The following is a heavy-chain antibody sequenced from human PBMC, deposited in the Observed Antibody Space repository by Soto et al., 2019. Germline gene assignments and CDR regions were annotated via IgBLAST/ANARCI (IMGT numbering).Heavy chain of an antibody. Sequence: EVQLVESGGGLVQPGGSLRLSCAASGFTFSNYGMNWVRQAPGKGLAWVSNISSSISSKQYADSVKGRFTISRDNAKNSLFLQMNSLRDEDTAVYYCTRGGAARPAYWGQGTLVTVSS. CDR2: ISSSISSK. J-gene: IGHJ1*01. V-gene: IGHV3-48*02. CDR1: GFTFSNYG. CDR3: TRGGAARPAY. D-gene: IGHD6-6*01.